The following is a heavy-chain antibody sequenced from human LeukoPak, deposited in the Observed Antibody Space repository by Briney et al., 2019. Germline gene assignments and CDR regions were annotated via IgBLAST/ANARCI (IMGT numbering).Heavy chain of an antibody. V-gene: IGHV1-69*13. CDR2: IIPIFGTA. D-gene: IGHD3-10*01. CDR1: GYTFTSYD. Sequence: SVKVSCKASGYTFTSYDINWVRQATGQGLEWMGGIIPIFGTANYAQKFQGRVTITADESTSTAYMELSSLRSEDTAVYYCARDGDYYGSGSYYKALDYWGQGTLVTVSS. J-gene: IGHJ4*02. CDR3: ARDGDYYGSGSYYKALDY.